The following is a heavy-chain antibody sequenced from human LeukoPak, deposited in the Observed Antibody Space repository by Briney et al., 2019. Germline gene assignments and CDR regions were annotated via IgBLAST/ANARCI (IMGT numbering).Heavy chain of an antibody. D-gene: IGHD6-13*01. Sequence: SETLSLTCAVYGGSFSGYYWSWIRQPPGKGLEWIGEINHSGSTNYNPSLKSRVTISVDTSKNQFSLKLSSVTAADTAVYYCARSRYSSSWYVFDPWGQGTLVTVSS. CDR1: GGSFSGYY. CDR2: INHSGST. CDR3: ARSRYSSSWYVFDP. J-gene: IGHJ5*02. V-gene: IGHV4-34*01.